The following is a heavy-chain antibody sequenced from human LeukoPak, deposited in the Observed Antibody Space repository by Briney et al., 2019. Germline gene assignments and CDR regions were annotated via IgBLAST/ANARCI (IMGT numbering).Heavy chain of an antibody. CDR2: IYPGGSDT. D-gene: IGHD3-22*01. CDR3: ARQRSYDSSGYYWATPPDH. V-gene: IGHV5-51*01. J-gene: IGHJ4*02. CDR1: GYSFTSYW. Sequence: GESLKISCKGSGYSFTSYWIGWVRQMPGKGLEWMGIIYPGGSDTRYSPSFQGQVTISADKSISTAYLQWSSLKASDTAMYYCARQRSYDSSGYYWATPPDHWGQGTLVTVSS.